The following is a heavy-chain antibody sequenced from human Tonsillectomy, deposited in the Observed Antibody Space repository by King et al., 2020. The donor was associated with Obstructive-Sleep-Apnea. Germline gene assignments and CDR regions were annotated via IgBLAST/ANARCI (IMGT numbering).Heavy chain of an antibody. CDR3: ARDHGYSYGYIDYYFDY. Sequence: QLVQSGGGVVQPGRSLRLSCAASGFTFSNYAMHWVRQAPGKGLERVAIISYDGSNKYNADSVKGRFTISRDDSKNTLYLQMNSLRAEDTAVYYCARDHGYSYGYIDYYFDYWGQGTLVTVSS. V-gene: IGHV3-30-3*01. CDR2: ISYDGSNK. CDR1: GFTFSNYA. D-gene: IGHD5-18*01. J-gene: IGHJ4*02.